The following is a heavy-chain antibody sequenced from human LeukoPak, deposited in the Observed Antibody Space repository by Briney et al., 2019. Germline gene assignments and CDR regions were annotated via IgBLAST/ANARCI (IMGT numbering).Heavy chain of an antibody. CDR2: FYYSDST. D-gene: IGHD6-19*01. CDR3: ARDPYSSGSGAFDI. J-gene: IGHJ3*02. Sequence: SETLSPTCTVSGGSIRNYFWSWIRQPPGKGLESIAYFYYSDSTNYNPSLKSRLSVSVDTSRNQFSLKLSSVTAADTAVYYCARDPYSSGSGAFDIWGQGTMVTVSS. CDR1: GGSIRNYF. V-gene: IGHV4-59*01.